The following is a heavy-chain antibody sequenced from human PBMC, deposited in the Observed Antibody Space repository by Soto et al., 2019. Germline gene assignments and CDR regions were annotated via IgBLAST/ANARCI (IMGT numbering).Heavy chain of an antibody. J-gene: IGHJ4*02. CDR1: GYTFTSYA. V-gene: IGHV1-3*01. CDR2: INGANGNT. Sequence: QVQLVQSGAEVKKPGASVKVSCKASGYTFTSYAMHWVRQAPGQRLEWMGWINGANGNTKYSQKFQGRVTITRDTSASTADMELSSLRSEDTAVYYCARVSGRAVAEVWGQGTLVTVSS. D-gene: IGHD6-19*01. CDR3: ARVSGRAVAEV.